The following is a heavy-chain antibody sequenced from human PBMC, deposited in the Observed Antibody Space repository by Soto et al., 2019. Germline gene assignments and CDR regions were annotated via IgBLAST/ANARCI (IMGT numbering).Heavy chain of an antibody. J-gene: IGHJ4*02. V-gene: IGHV1-69*01. D-gene: IGHD3-10*01. CDR1: GGTFINYA. Sequence: QIQLVQSGAEVKKPGSSVKVSCKASGGTFINYAFSWVRQAPGQGLEWMGGIIPILTTTNYAQRFQGRDTITADESTSTAYMELSRLTSEDTAVYYCARGKPYYGSGSYYMGFDYWGQGTLVTVSS. CDR3: ARGKPYYGSGSYYMGFDY. CDR2: IIPILTTT.